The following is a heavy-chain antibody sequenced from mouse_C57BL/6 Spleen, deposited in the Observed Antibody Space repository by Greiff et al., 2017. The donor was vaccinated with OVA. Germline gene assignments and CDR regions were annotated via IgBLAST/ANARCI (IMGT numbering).Heavy chain of an antibody. Sequence: VQLKESGAELARPGASVKLSCKASGYTFTSYGISWVKQRTGQGLEWIGEIYPRSGNTYYNEKFKGKATLTADKSSSTAYMELRSLTSEDSAVYFCASGNSMDYWGQGTSVTVSS. D-gene: IGHD2-1*01. CDR2: IYPRSGNT. CDR1: GYTFTSYG. V-gene: IGHV1-81*01. J-gene: IGHJ4*01. CDR3: ASGNSMDY.